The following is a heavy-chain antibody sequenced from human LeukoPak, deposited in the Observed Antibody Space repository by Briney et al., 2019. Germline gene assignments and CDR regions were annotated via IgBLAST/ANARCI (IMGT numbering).Heavy chain of an antibody. CDR2: IYPGDSDT. V-gene: IGHV5-51*01. CDR3: ARHRGVATITHYYYYYMDV. D-gene: IGHD5-24*01. Sequence: GESLKISCKGSGYSFTDYWIGWVRQMPGKGLEWMGIIYPGDSDTRYSPSFQGQVTISADKSISTAYLQWSSLKASDTAMYYCARHRGVATITHYYYYYMDVWGKGTTVTMSS. CDR1: GYSFTDYW. J-gene: IGHJ6*03.